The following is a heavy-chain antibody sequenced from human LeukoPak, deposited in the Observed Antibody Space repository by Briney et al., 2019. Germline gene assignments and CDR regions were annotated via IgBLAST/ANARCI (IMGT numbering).Heavy chain of an antibody. D-gene: IGHD1-1*01. CDR1: GGSISSGGYS. V-gene: IGHV4-30-2*01. CDR3: ARGPIRGNELREYYFDY. Sequence: PSQTLSLTCAVSGGSISSGGYSWSWIRQPPGKGLEWIGYIYHSGSTYYNPSLKSRVTISVDRSKNQFSLKLSSVTAADTAVHYCARGPIRGNELREYYFDYWGQGTLVTVSS. J-gene: IGHJ4*02. CDR2: IYHSGST.